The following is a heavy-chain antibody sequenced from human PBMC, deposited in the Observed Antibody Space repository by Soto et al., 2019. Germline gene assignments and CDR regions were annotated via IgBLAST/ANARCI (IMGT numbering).Heavy chain of an antibody. CDR1: GFTFSSYW. D-gene: IGHD1-26*01. CDR3: ARDSSGSYSGLDS. V-gene: IGHV3-74*01. J-gene: IGHJ4*02. Sequence: EVQLVESGGGLVQPGGSLRLSCAASGFTFSSYWMHWVRQAPGKGLLWVSRIHSDGSSTDYADSVKGRFTISRDNAKNTLYLQMNSLRAEDMAVYYCARDSSGSYSGLDSWGQGTLVTVSS. CDR2: IHSDGSST.